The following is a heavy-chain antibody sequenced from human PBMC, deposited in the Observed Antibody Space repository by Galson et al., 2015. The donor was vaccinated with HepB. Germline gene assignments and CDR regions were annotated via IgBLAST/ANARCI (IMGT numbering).Heavy chain of an antibody. CDR2: IYYSGST. J-gene: IGHJ5*02. CDR1: GGSISSYY. CDR3: ARAPRNYDILTGYYLNWFDP. Sequence: SETLSLTCTVSGGSISSYYWSWIRQPPGKGLEWIGYIYYSGSTNYNPSLKSRVTISVDTSKNQFSLKLSSVTAADTAVYYCARAPRNYDILTGYYLNWFDPWGQGTLVTVSS. V-gene: IGHV4-59*01. D-gene: IGHD3-9*01.